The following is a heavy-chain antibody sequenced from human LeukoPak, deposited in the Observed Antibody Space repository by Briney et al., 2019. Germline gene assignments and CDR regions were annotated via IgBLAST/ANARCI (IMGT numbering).Heavy chain of an antibody. Sequence: SETLSLTCTVSGGSIRSYYWSWVRQPPGKGLEWIGYVSYSGSTDYNPSLKSRVIISIDTSKNQFSLRLSSVTAADTAVYYCARENDRYGRIDYWGQGTQVTVSS. D-gene: IGHD5-18*01. CDR3: ARENDRYGRIDY. V-gene: IGHV4-59*01. J-gene: IGHJ4*02. CDR1: GGSIRSYY. CDR2: VSYSGST.